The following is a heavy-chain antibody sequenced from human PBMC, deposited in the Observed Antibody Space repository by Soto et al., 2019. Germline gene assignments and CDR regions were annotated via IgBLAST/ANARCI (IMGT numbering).Heavy chain of an antibody. V-gene: IGHV4-31*03. J-gene: IGHJ5*02. CDR3: ARDMHAGFTHYFDP. Sequence: LSLTCTVSGASINSGGYYWSWIRQLPGKGLEWIGYIYFSGSTYYNPSLESRVIISLDTSQNQFSLKLSSVTVADTAVYYCARDMHAGFTHYFDPWGRGPWSPSPQ. CDR1: GASINSGGYY. CDR2: IYFSGST. D-gene: IGHD1-26*01.